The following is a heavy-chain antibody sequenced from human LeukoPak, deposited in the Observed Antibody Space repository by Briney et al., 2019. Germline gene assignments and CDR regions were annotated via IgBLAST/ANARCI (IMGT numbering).Heavy chain of an antibody. CDR2: IIPIFGTA. CDR3: ARESRGMTLWFDP. V-gene: IGHV1-69*05. CDR1: GGTFSSYA. Sequence: SVKVSCKASGGTFSSYAISWGRQAPGQGLEWMGGIIPIFGTANYAQKFQGRVTITTDESTSTAYMELSSLRSEATAVYYCARESRGMTLWFDPWGQGTLVTVSS. D-gene: IGHD3-16*01. J-gene: IGHJ5*02.